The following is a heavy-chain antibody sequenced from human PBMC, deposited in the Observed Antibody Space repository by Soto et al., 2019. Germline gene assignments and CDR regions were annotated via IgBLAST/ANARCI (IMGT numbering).Heavy chain of an antibody. V-gene: IGHV3-30*18. CDR3: AKDRWEFTRYFDS. D-gene: IGHD1-26*01. Sequence: QVQLVESGGGVVQPGTSLRLSCAASGFTFSTYAMHWVRQAPGKGLEWVAMISKDGNDQYYADPVKGRFTVSRDNSKNTVSLQMLSLRPEDTAFYYCAKDRWEFTRYFDSWGQGTLVTVSS. J-gene: IGHJ4*02. CDR1: GFTFSTYA. CDR2: ISKDGNDQ.